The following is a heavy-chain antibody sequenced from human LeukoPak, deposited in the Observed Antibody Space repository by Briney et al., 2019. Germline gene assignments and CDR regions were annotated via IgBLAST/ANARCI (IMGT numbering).Heavy chain of an antibody. CDR2: IYYSGST. V-gene: IGHV4-59*01. CDR3: ARSKDYFDY. J-gene: IGHJ4*02. CDR1: GGSFSGYY. Sequence: SETLSLTCAVYGGSFSGYYWSWIRQPPGKGLEWIGYIYYSGSTNYNPSLKSRVTISVDTSKNQFSLKLSSVTAADTAVYYCARSKDYFDYWGQGTLVTVSS.